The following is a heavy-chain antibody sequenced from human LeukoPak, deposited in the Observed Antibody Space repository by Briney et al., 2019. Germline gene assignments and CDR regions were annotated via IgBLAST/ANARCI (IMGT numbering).Heavy chain of an antibody. CDR3: AGDRENSGSTGYYFDY. Sequence: TGGSLRLSCAASGFTFSSYAMHWVRQAPGKGLEWVAVISYDGSNKYYADSVKGRFTISRDNSKNTLYLQMNSLRAEDTAVYYCAGDRENSGSTGYYFDYWGQGTLVTVSS. J-gene: IGHJ4*02. V-gene: IGHV3-30-3*01. CDR1: GFTFSSYA. D-gene: IGHD1-26*01. CDR2: ISYDGSNK.